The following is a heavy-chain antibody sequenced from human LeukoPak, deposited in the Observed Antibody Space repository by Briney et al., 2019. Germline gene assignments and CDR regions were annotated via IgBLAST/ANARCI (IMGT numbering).Heavy chain of an antibody. V-gene: IGHV3-23*01. Sequence: GGSLRLSCAASGFTFSSYAMSWVRQAPGKGLEWVSAISGSGGSTYYADSVKGRFTISRDNAKNSLYLQMNSLRAEDTAVYYCARDHGYSSSWLDYWGQGTLVTVSS. CDR2: ISGSGGST. D-gene: IGHD6-13*01. CDR3: ARDHGYSSSWLDY. CDR1: GFTFSSYA. J-gene: IGHJ4*02.